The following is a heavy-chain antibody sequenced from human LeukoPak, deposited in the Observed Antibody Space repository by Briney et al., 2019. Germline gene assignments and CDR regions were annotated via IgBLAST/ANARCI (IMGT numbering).Heavy chain of an antibody. V-gene: IGHV3-9*01. J-gene: IGHJ4*02. Sequence: PGGSLRLSCAASGFTFHNYAMHWVRQAPGKGLEWVSGISWDSGNIGYADSVKGRFTISGDNAKNSLYLQLNSLRAEDTAVYYCARYSRWDYWGQGTLVTVSS. CDR2: ISWDSGNI. CDR3: ARYSRWDY. CDR1: GFTFHNYA.